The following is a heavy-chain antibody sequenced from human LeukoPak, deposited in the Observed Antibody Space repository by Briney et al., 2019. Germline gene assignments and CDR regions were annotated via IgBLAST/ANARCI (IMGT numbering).Heavy chain of an antibody. CDR1: GGSISSYY. CDR2: IYYSGST. J-gene: IGHJ4*02. CDR3: ARATVTLLDY. V-gene: IGHV4-59*01. Sequence: KPSETLSLTCTVSGGSISSYYWSWIRQPPGKGLEWIGYIYYSGSTNYNPSLKSRVTISVDTSKNQFSLKLCSVTAADTAVYYCARATVTLLDYWGQGTLVTVSS. D-gene: IGHD4-17*01.